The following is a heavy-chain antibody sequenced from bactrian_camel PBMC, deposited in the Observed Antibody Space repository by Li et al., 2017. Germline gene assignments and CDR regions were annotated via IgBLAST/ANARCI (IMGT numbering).Heavy chain of an antibody. CDR3: AADLYQNECWYWAESPVFEDTY. V-gene: IGHV3S40*01. D-gene: IGHD6*01. Sequence: QLVESGGGLVQPGGSLRLSCAASGFTFSAHDMSWVRQAPGKGLEWVSASNSGGGTYYALSVKGRFTISRENDKNTVYPQMNSLKPEDTAMYYCAADLYQNECWYWAESPVFEDTYWGQGTQVTVS. J-gene: IGHJ4*01. CDR1: GFTFSAHD. CDR2: SNSGGGT.